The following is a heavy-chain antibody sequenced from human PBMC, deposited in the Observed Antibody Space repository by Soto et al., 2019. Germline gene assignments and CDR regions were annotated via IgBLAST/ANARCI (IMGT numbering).Heavy chain of an antibody. D-gene: IGHD1-7*01. CDR2: ISYDGSNK. CDR3: AKDGSITGTTTPDYYMDV. Sequence: GGSLRLSCAASGFTFSSYGMHWVRQAPGKGLEWVAVISYDGSNKYYADSVKGRFTISRDNSKNTLYLQMNSLRAEDTAVYYCAKDGSITGTTTPDYYMDVWGKGTTVTVSS. J-gene: IGHJ6*03. CDR1: GFTFSSYG. V-gene: IGHV3-30*18.